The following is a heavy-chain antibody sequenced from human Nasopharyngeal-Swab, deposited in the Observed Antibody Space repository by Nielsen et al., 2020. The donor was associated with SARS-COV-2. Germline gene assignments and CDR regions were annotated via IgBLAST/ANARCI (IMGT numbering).Heavy chain of an antibody. Sequence: IRQPPGKGLEWIGYIYYSGSTNYNPSLKSRVTISVDTSKNQFSLKLSSVTAADTAVYYCARYNYKWEPRFWFDPWGQGTLVTVSS. D-gene: IGHD1-26*01. V-gene: IGHV4-59*01. J-gene: IGHJ5*02. CDR2: IYYSGST. CDR3: ARYNYKWEPRFWFDP.